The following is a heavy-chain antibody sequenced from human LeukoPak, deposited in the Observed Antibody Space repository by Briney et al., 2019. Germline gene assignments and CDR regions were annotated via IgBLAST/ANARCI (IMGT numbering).Heavy chain of an antibody. CDR1: GFTFSSYS. CDR3: ARDTYYYDSSGYYY. V-gene: IGHV3-21*01. CDR2: ISSSSSYI. D-gene: IGHD3-22*01. Sequence: GGSLRLSCAASGFTFSSYSMNWVRHAPGKGLEWVSSISSSSSYIYYADSVKGRFTISRDNAKNSLYLQMNSLRAEDTAVYYCARDTYYYDSSGYYYWGQGTLVTVSS. J-gene: IGHJ4*02.